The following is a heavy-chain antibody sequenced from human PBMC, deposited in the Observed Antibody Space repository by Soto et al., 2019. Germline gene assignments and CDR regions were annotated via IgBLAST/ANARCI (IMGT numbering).Heavy chain of an antibody. CDR3: ARIQRAGLLWFGEAPDYYYYGMDV. D-gene: IGHD3-10*01. CDR1: GGSISSSSYY. V-gene: IGHV4-39*01. CDR2: IYYSGST. J-gene: IGHJ6*02. Sequence: PSETLSVTCTVSGGSISSSSYYWGWIRQPPGKGLEWIGSIYYSGSTYYNPSLKSRVTISVDTSKNQFSLKLSSVTAADTAVYYCARIQRAGLLWFGEAPDYYYYGMDVWGQGTTVTVSS.